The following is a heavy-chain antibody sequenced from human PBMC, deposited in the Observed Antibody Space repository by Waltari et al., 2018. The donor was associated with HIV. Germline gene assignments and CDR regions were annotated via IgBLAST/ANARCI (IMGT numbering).Heavy chain of an antibody. CDR2: IHNDGVST. CDR3: TRDGGGHPFVGYGMDV. V-gene: IGHV3-74*01. J-gene: IGHJ6*02. CDR1: GFTFRTYW. D-gene: IGHD3-16*01. Sequence: EVQLVESGGVLVQPGGSLRLSCAASGFTFRTYWMHWVRQGPGKGLVWVSGIHNDGVSTSYADSVKGRFTISRDNAKNTLFLQMNSLRVEDTAVYYCTRDGGGHPFVGYGMDVWGQGTTVTVSS.